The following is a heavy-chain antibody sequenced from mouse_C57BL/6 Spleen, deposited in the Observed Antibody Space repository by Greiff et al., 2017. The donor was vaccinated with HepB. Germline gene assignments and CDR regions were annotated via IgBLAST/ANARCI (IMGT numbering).Heavy chain of an antibody. Sequence: VQLQQSGAELVRPGASVTLSCKASGYTFTDYEMHWVKQTPVHGLEWIGAIDPETGGTAYNQKFKGKAILTADKSSSTAYMELRSLTSEDSAVYYCTRVDYYGSGFAYWGQGTLVTVSA. D-gene: IGHD1-1*01. CDR1: GYTFTDYE. V-gene: IGHV1-15*01. CDR3: TRVDYYGSGFAY. CDR2: IDPETGGT. J-gene: IGHJ3*01.